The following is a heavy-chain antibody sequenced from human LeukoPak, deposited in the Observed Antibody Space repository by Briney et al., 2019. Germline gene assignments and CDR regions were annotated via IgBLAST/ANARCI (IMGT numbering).Heavy chain of an antibody. V-gene: IGHV4-59*08. J-gene: IGHJ6*03. Sequence: SETLSLTCTVSGGSISSYYWSWIRQPPGKGLEWIGYIYYSGSTNYNPSLKSRVSMSVDTSKNQFSLNLSSVTAADTAVYYCARADYSSSWSHDYYYMDVWGKGTTVTVSS. CDR1: GGSISSYY. CDR2: IYYSGST. D-gene: IGHD6-13*01. CDR3: ARADYSSSWSHDYYYMDV.